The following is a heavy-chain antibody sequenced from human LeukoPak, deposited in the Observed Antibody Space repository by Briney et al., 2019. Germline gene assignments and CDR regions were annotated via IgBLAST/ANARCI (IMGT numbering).Heavy chain of an antibody. CDR3: ARDAQLWSNWFDP. D-gene: IGHD5-18*01. V-gene: IGHV3-11*04. J-gene: IGHJ5*02. Sequence: PGGSLRLSCAASGSTFSDYYMSWIRQAPGKGREWVSYISSSGSTIYYADSVKGRFTISRDNAKNSLYLQMNSLRAEVRAVYYCARDAQLWSNWFDPWGQGTLVTVSS. CDR1: GSTFSDYY. CDR2: ISSSGSTI.